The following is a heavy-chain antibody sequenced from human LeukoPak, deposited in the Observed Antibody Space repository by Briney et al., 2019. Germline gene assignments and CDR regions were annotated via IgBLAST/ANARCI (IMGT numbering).Heavy chain of an antibody. CDR2: IYYSGSI. Sequence: SETLSLTCTVSGGSISSYYWSWIRQPPGKGLEWIGYIYYSGSINYNPSLKSRVTISVDTSKNQFSLKLSSVTAADTAVYYCARDGPYSSGGYWFDPWGQGTLVTVSS. CDR1: GGSISSYY. J-gene: IGHJ5*02. V-gene: IGHV4-59*01. D-gene: IGHD6-19*01. CDR3: ARDGPYSSGGYWFDP.